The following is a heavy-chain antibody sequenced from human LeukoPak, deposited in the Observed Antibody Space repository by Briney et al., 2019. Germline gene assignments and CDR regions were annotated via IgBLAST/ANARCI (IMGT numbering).Heavy chain of an antibody. J-gene: IGHJ4*02. CDR3: ARDLELVGFDY. V-gene: IGHV3-30*03. Sequence: GGSLRLSCAASGFTFSSYWMSWVRQAPGKGLEWVAVISYDGSNKYYADSVKGRFTISRDNSKDTLYLQMNSLRAEDTAVYYCARDLELVGFDYWGQGTLVTVSS. CDR1: GFTFSSYW. CDR2: ISYDGSNK. D-gene: IGHD1-26*01.